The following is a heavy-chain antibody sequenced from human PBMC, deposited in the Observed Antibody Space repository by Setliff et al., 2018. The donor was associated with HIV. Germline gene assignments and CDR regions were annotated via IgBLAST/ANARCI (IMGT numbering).Heavy chain of an antibody. V-gene: IGHV4-34*01. Sequence: SETLSLTCAVFGGSFSAYYWNWIRQTPGKGLEWIGEVNHSGTTNYNPSLNSRVTISVDTSNKRFSLTLRSATAADTALYYCARDGYSGGWAEYTFDYWSQGSLVTVSS. CDR2: VNHSGTT. D-gene: IGHD6-19*01. CDR1: GGSFSAYY. CDR3: ARDGYSGGWAEYTFDY. J-gene: IGHJ4*02.